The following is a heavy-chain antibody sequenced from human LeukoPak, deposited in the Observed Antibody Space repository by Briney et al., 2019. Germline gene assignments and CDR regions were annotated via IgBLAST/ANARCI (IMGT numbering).Heavy chain of an antibody. CDR1: GFTFSNYW. CDR2: IKYDGSAT. J-gene: IGHJ4*02. CDR3: VSGSLQSGYNFDF. D-gene: IGHD3-3*01. V-gene: IGHV3-74*01. Sequence: GGSLRLSCAASGFTFSNYWMHWIRQVPGKGLVWVSHIKYDGSATNYADSVKGRFTISRDNAKNTLYLQMNSLRAEDTAVYYCVSGSLQSGYNFDFWGQGALVTVSS.